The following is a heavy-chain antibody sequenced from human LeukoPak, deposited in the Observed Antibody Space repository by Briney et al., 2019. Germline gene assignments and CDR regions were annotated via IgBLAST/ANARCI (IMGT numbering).Heavy chain of an antibody. Sequence: PGGSLTLSCAASGLTFSNAWMSWVRQAPGRGREWVGHIKSKTDGGTAAHGAPVKGRFTISRDDSKNTVYLQMNSLKIEDTAPYYCTTGIFDYWGQGTLVTVSS. D-gene: IGHD1-14*01. J-gene: IGHJ4*02. CDR1: GLTFSNAW. V-gene: IGHV3-15*01. CDR2: IKSKTDGGTA. CDR3: TTGIFDY.